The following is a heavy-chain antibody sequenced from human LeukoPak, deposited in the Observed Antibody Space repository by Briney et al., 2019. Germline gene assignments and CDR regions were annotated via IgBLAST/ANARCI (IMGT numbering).Heavy chain of an antibody. V-gene: IGHV4-4*07. CDR1: GGSISSYY. Sequence: SETLSLTCTVSGGSISSYYWSWIRQPAGKGLEWIGRIYTSGSTTYNPSLKSRVTMSVDTSKNEFSLKLTSVTAADTAIYYCAKKYSTGLDPWGQGTLVTVSS. CDR3: AKKYSTGLDP. D-gene: IGHD1-26*01. J-gene: IGHJ5*02. CDR2: IYTSGST.